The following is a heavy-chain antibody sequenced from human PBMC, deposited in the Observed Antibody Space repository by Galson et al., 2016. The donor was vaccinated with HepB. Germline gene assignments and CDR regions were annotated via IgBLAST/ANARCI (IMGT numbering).Heavy chain of an antibody. CDR1: GDSFSKFA. CDR3: ARGDAVVGPDAQLMSVAFDP. CDR2: IIPLINIA. D-gene: IGHD2-2*01. Sequence: SVKVSCKASGDSFSKFAISWVRQAPGQGLEWMGRIIPLINIANYAQKFQGRLTITADHSANTAYIELSSLRSEDTAVYFCARGDAVVGPDAQLMSVAFDPWGQGTLVTVSS. V-gene: IGHV1-69*04. J-gene: IGHJ5*02.